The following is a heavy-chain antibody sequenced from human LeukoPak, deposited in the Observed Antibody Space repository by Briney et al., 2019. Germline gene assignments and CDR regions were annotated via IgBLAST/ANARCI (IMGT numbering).Heavy chain of an antibody. CDR3: AKDRAYSGYDPAFDY. CDR1: GFTFSSYW. Sequence: GGSLRLSCAASGFTFSSYWMSWVRQAPGKGLEWVSAISGSGGSTYYADSVKGRFTISRDNSNTTLYPQMNSLRAEDTAVYYCAKDRAYSGYDPAFDYWGQGTLVTVSS. V-gene: IGHV3-23*01. CDR2: ISGSGGST. J-gene: IGHJ4*02. D-gene: IGHD5-12*01.